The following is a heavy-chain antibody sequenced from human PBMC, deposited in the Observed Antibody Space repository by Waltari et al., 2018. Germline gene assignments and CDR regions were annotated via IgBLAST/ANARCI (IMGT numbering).Heavy chain of an antibody. CDR3: ARITSDRDYYYYYHMDV. D-gene: IGHD2-21*02. CDR1: GFSLSNPRMA. CDR2: IFSNDAD. J-gene: IGHJ6*03. Sequence: QVTLEESGPVLVKPTETLTLTCTVSGFSLSNPRMAVSWIRQPPGKALEWLAHIFSNDADSYNTSLKTRLTISRDTSKSQVVLTMTNMDPVDTATYYCARITSDRDYYYYYHMDVWGKGTTVTVSS. V-gene: IGHV2-26*01.